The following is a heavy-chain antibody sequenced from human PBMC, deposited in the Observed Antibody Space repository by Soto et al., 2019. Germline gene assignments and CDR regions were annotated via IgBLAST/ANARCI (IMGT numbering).Heavy chain of an antibody. V-gene: IGHV1-18*04. CDR1: CYTFTSYG. CDR2: ISAYNGNT. Sequence: ASVKVSCKASCYTFTSYGISWVRQAPGQGLEWMGWISAYNGNTNYAQKLQGRVTMTTDTSTSTAYMELRSLRSDDTAVYYCAKEIAVAGDLDYWGHGTLVTVSS. D-gene: IGHD6-19*01. CDR3: AKEIAVAGDLDY. J-gene: IGHJ4*01.